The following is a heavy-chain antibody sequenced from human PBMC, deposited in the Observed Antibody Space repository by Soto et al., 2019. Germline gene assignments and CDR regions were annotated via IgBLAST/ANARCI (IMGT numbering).Heavy chain of an antibody. V-gene: IGHV1-3*04. Sequence: ASVKVSCKTSGYTFTNYAIHWVRQAPGQRLEWMGWINTGNGNTRYSQKFQDRITIARDTSASTAYLELSSLRSEDTAVYYCARSGGGYRTGGVCHANNWVDPWGQGTLVTVSS. J-gene: IGHJ5*02. CDR3: ARSGGGYRTGGVCHANNWVDP. D-gene: IGHD2-8*02. CDR1: GYTFTNYA. CDR2: INTGNGNT.